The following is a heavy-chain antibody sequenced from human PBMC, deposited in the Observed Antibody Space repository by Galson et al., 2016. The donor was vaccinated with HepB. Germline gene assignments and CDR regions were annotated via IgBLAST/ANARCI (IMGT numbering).Heavy chain of an antibody. CDR1: GFTFNDYV. CDR2: VNWNSATL. CDR3: ATGQTNWATFDS. Sequence: SLRLSCAASGFTFNDYVMHWVRQLPGKGLEWVSGVNWNSATLAYADSVRGRFTISRDNAENSLYLQMNSLRAEDTALYYCATGQTNWATFDSWGQGTLVTVSP. J-gene: IGHJ4*02. D-gene: IGHD7-27*01. V-gene: IGHV3-9*01.